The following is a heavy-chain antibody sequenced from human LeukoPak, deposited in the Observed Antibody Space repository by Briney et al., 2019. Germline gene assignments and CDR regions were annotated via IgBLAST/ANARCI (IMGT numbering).Heavy chain of an antibody. CDR2: IYYSGST. J-gene: IGHJ4*02. Sequence: PSETLSLTCTVSGGSISSYYWSWIRQPPGKGLEWIGYIYYSGSTNYNPSLKSRVTISVDTSKNQFSLKLSSVTAADTAVYYCERVNIVIGHYDTLRGREYYFDYWGQGTLVTVSS. CDR3: ERVNIVIGHYDTLRGREYYFDY. V-gene: IGHV4-59*01. CDR1: GGSISSYY. D-gene: IGHD3-9*01.